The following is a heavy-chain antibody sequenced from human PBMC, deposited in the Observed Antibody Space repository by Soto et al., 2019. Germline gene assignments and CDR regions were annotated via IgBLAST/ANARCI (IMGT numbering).Heavy chain of an antibody. D-gene: IGHD3-22*01. Sequence: QVPLVQSGAEVKKPGASVKVSCKVSGYTLTELSMHWVRQAPGKGLEWMGGFDPEDGETIYAQKFQGRVTMTEDTSTDTAYMELSSLRSEDTAVYYCATGYYDSSGPRYWYFDLWGRGTLVTVSS. J-gene: IGHJ2*01. V-gene: IGHV1-24*01. CDR3: ATGYYDSSGPRYWYFDL. CDR1: GYTLTELS. CDR2: FDPEDGET.